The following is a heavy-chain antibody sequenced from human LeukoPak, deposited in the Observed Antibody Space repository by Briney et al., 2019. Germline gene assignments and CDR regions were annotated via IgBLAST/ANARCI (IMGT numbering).Heavy chain of an antibody. D-gene: IGHD4-17*01. J-gene: IGHJ4*02. CDR2: IYSGGTT. CDR1: GFTFNTYS. Sequence: GGSLRLSCAASGFTFNTYSMNWVRQAPGKGLEWVSIIYSGGTTYYADSVKGRFTISRDNSKNTLYLQMNSLRAEDTAVYYCARVLWNGDYPRFDYWGQGTLVTVSS. CDR3: ARVLWNGDYPRFDY. V-gene: IGHV3-53*01.